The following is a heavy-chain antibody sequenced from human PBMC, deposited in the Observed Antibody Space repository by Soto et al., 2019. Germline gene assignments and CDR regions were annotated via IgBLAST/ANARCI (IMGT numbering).Heavy chain of an antibody. J-gene: IGHJ6*02. CDR3: ALWSGYPTHGMDV. CDR2: IYYSGSS. CDR1: GGSISSRSYS. D-gene: IGHD3-3*01. V-gene: IGHV4-39*07. Sequence: SETLSLTCSVSGGSISSRSYSWGWIRQPPGKGLEWIVNIYYSGSSYYNTSLKSRVTISVDTSKNQFSLKLSSVTAADTAVYYCALWSGYPTHGMDVWGQGTTVTVSS.